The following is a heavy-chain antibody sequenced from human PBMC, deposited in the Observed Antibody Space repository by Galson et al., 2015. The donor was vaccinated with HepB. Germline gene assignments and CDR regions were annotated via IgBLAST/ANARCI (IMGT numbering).Heavy chain of an antibody. CDR1: GFTFRNYA. V-gene: IGHV3-23*01. CDR3: AKDQDYSKGEEGYNYYGMDV. Sequence: SLRLSCAASGFTFRNYAMSWVRQAPGKGLEWVSIISVSDGRIDYADSVRGRFTISRDNSKNTLYVQMTSLRAEDTAVYYCAKDQDYSKGEEGYNYYGMDVWGQGTTVTVSS. CDR2: ISVSDGRI. J-gene: IGHJ6*02. D-gene: IGHD4-11*01.